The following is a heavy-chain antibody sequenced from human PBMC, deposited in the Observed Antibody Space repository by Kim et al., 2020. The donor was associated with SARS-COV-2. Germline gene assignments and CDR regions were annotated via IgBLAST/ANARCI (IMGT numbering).Heavy chain of an antibody. Sequence: SETLSLTCTVSGGSISSGGYYWSWIRQHPGKGLEWIGYIYYSGSTYYNPSLKSRVTISVDTSKNQFSLKLSSVTAADTAVYYCARGRGYGDPFDYWGQGTLVTVSS. CDR2: IYYSGST. CDR1: GGSISSGGYY. CDR3: ARGRGYGDPFDY. D-gene: IGHD4-17*01. V-gene: IGHV4-31*03. J-gene: IGHJ4*02.